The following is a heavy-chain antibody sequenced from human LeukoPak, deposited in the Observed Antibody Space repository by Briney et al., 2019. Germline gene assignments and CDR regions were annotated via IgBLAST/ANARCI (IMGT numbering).Heavy chain of an antibody. CDR3: AKVSHCSSTNCYRGTFGP. Sequence: GGSLRLSCAASGFTFSSYAMSWVRQAPGKGLEWVSAISGSGGNTYYADSVKGRFIISRDNSKNTLYLQMNSLRAEDTAVYYCAKVSHCSSTNCYRGTFGPWGRGTLVTVSS. J-gene: IGHJ5*02. CDR1: GFTFSSYA. D-gene: IGHD2-2*02. CDR2: ISGSGGNT. V-gene: IGHV3-23*01.